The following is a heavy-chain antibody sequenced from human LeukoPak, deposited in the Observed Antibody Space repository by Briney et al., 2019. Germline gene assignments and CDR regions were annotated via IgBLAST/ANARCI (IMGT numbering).Heavy chain of an antibody. CDR2: ISSSSSYI. D-gene: IGHD3-10*01. V-gene: IGHV3-21*01. J-gene: IGHJ3*02. Sequence: GGSLRLSCAASGFTFSSYSMNWVRQAPGKGLEWVSSISSSSSYIYYADSVKGRFTISRDNAKNSLYLQMNSLRAEDTAVYYCARGGDAWFGELSSTDAFDIWGQGTMVTVSS. CDR1: GFTFSSYS. CDR3: ARGGDAWFGELSSTDAFDI.